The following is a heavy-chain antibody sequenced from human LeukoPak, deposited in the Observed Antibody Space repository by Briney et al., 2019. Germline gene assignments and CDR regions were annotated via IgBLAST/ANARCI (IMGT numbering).Heavy chain of an antibody. D-gene: IGHD3-10*01. CDR3: AKSNGYGLIDI. V-gene: IGHV4-39*07. Sequence: MPSETLSLTCTVSGGSISSYYWGWVRQPPGKALEWIGNIFYSGSTYYSPSLKSRVTISLDTSRNQFSLKLNSVTAADTAVYYCAKSNGYGLIDIWGQGTMVTVSS. J-gene: IGHJ3*02. CDR1: GGSISSYY. CDR2: IFYSGST.